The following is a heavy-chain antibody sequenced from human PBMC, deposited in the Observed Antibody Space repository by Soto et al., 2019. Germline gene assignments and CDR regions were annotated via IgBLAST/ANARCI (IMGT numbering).Heavy chain of an antibody. Sequence: QVQLQESGPGLVKPSGTLSLTCAVPGGSISSNNWWIWVRQPPGKGLEWIGEIYHSGSTNYNPSLKSRVTISVDKSKNQFSLKLSSVTAADTAVYFCAREARMTTLTTDGMDVWGQGTTVTVSS. V-gene: IGHV4-4*02. CDR1: GGSISSNNW. CDR2: IYHSGST. J-gene: IGHJ6*02. D-gene: IGHD4-4*01. CDR3: AREARMTTLTTDGMDV.